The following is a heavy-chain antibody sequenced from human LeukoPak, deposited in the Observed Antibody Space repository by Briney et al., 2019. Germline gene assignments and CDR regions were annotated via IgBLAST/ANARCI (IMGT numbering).Heavy chain of an antibody. J-gene: IGHJ4*02. CDR1: GFTFSSYS. Sequence: GGSLGLSCAASGFTFSSYSMNWVRQAPGKGLEWVSSISSSSSYIYYADSVKGRFTISRDNAKNSLYLQMNSLRAEDTAVYYCVLTSSSWTFDYWGQGTLVTVSS. CDR3: VLTSSSWTFDY. CDR2: ISSSSSYI. D-gene: IGHD6-13*01. V-gene: IGHV3-21*01.